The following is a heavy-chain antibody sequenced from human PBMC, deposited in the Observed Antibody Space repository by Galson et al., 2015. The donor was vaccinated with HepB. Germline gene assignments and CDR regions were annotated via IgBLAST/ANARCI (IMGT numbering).Heavy chain of an antibody. Sequence: SVKVSCKASEYTFTNYAIHWVRQAPGQRLEWMGWINAGNGNTEYSQKFQGRVTITRDTSASTAYMELSSLTSEDTAVYYCARYPITMVRGVKNAFDIWGQGTMVTVSS. CDR3: ARYPITMVRGVKNAFDI. D-gene: IGHD3-10*01. CDR1: EYTFTNYA. CDR2: INAGNGNT. J-gene: IGHJ3*02. V-gene: IGHV1-3*01.